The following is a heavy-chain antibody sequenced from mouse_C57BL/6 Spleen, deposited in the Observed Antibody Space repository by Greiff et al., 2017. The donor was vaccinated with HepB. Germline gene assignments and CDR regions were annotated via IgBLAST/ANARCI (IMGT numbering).Heavy chain of an antibody. CDR2: ISSGSSTI. D-gene: IGHD2-4*01. V-gene: IGHV5-17*01. J-gene: IGHJ3*01. CDR3: ASKGPYDYDAVSWFAY. Sequence: EVKLVESGGGLVKPGGSLKLSCAASGFTFSDYGMHWVRQAPEKGLEWVAYISSGSSTIYYADTVKGRFTISRDNAKNTLFLQMTSLRSEDTAMYYCASKGPYDYDAVSWFAYWGQGTLVTVSA. CDR1: GFTFSDYG.